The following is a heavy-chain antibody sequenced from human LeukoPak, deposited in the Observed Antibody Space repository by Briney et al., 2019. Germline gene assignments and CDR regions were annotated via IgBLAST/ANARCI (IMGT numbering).Heavy chain of an antibody. Sequence: VASVKVSCKASGYTFTGYYMRWVRQAPGQGLEWMGWINPNSGGTNYAQKFQGRVTMTRDTSISTAYMELSRLRSDDTAVYYCARNLYCSSTSCYGFDYWGQGTLVTVSS. D-gene: IGHD2-2*01. CDR3: ARNLYCSSTSCYGFDY. CDR2: INPNSGGT. CDR1: GYTFTGYY. J-gene: IGHJ4*02. V-gene: IGHV1-2*02.